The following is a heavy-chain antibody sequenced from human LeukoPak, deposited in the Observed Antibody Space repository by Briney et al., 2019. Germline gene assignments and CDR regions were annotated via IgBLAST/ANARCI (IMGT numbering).Heavy chain of an antibody. CDR1: GFTFSSYW. CDR2: IKQDGSEK. CDR3: AREGIAARRGIDY. Sequence: QTGGSLRLSCAASGFTFSSYWMSWVRQAPGKGLEWVANIKQDGSEKYYVDSVKGRFTISRDNAKNSLYLQMNSLRAEDTAVYYCAREGIAARRGIDYWGQGTLVTVSS. D-gene: IGHD6-6*01. J-gene: IGHJ4*02. V-gene: IGHV3-7*01.